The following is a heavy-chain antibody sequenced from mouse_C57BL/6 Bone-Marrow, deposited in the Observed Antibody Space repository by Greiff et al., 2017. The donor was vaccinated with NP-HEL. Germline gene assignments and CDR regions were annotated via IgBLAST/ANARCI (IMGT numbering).Heavy chain of an antibody. CDR2: ISSGGSYT. D-gene: IGHD1-1*01. CDR1: GFTFSSYG. V-gene: IGHV5-6*01. J-gene: IGHJ4*01. Sequence: EVQVVESGGDLVKPGGSLKLSCAASGFTFSSYGMSWVRQTPDKRLEWVATISSGGSYTYYPDSVKGRFTISRDNAKNTLYLQMSSLKSEDTAMYYCARQEAGSSGYYAMDYWGQGTSVTVSS. CDR3: ARQEAGSSGYYAMDY.